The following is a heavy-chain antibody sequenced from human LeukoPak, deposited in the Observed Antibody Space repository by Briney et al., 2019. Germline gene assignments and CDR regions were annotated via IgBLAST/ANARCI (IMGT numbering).Heavy chain of an antibody. D-gene: IGHD1-26*01. CDR3: AKDRSVGATDEDEYGPTTFDY. CDR1: GFTFSSYA. CDR2: ISGSGGST. V-gene: IGHV3-23*01. J-gene: IGHJ4*02. Sequence: GGSLRLSCAASGFTFSSYAMSWVRQAPGKGLEWVSAISGSGGSTYYADSVKGRFTISRDNSKNTLYLQMNSLRAEDTAVYYCAKDRSVGATDEDEYGPTTFDYWGQGTLVTVSS.